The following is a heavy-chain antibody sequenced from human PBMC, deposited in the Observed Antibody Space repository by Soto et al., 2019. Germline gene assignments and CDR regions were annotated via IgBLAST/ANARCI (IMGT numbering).Heavy chain of an antibody. V-gene: IGHV1-2*04. J-gene: IGHJ6*02. D-gene: IGHD2-8*01. CDR3: ARGDSTDCSNGVCSFFYNHDMDV. Sequence: ASVQVSCKASGSRFTDYHLHEVRQAPGHGLEWLGRINPKRGGTSTAQKFQGWVTMTTNTSISTASMELTRLTSDYTAIYYCARGDSTDCSNGVCSFFYNHDMDVWGQGTTVTVSS. CDR1: GSRFTDYH. CDR2: INPKRGGT.